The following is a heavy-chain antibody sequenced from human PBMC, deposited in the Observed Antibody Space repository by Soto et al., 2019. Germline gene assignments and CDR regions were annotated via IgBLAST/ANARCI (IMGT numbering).Heavy chain of an antibody. D-gene: IGHD4-17*01. CDR3: AKDGTTASYYYYGMDV. V-gene: IGHV3-43*01. CDR1: GFTFDDYT. CDR2: ISWDGGST. Sequence: GGSLRLSCAASGFTFDDYTMHWVRQAPGKGLEWVSLISWDGGSTYYADSVKGRFTISRDNSKNSLYLQMNSLRTEDTALYYCAKDGTTASYYYYGMDVWGQGTTVTVSS. J-gene: IGHJ6*02.